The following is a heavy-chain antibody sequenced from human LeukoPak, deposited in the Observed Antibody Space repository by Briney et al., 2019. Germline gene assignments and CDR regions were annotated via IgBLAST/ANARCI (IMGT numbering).Heavy chain of an antibody. CDR2: IIPIFGTA. J-gene: IGHJ5*02. V-gene: IGHV1-69*13. Sequence: SVKVSCKASGGTFSSYAISWVRQAPGQGLEWMGGIIPIFGTANYAQKFQGRVTITADESTSTAYMELSSLRSGDTAVYYCARDNSVRDEAWWFNPWGQGTLVTVSS. D-gene: IGHD5-24*01. CDR3: ARDNSVRDEAWWFNP. CDR1: GGTFSSYA.